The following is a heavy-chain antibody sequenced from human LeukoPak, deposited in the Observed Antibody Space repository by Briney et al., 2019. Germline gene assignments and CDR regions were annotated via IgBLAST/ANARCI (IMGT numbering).Heavy chain of an antibody. CDR2: IYSGGRT. CDR1: GFTVSSNY. J-gene: IGHJ4*02. V-gene: IGHV3-66*01. CDR3: AMADTAMVVGVY. D-gene: IGHD5-18*01. Sequence: PGGSLRLSCAVPGFTVSSNYMNWVRQAPGKGLEWVSVIYSGGRTYYADSVKGRFTISRDNSKNTLYLQMNSLRAEDTAVYYCAMADTAMVVGVYWGQGTLVTVSS.